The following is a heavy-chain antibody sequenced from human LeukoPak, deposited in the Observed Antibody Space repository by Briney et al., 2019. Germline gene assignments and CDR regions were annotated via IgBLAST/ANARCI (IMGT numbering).Heavy chain of an antibody. CDR3: ARDRVCYYHDAFDI. D-gene: IGHD3-22*01. V-gene: IGHV3-20*04. CDR1: GFTFSSYS. J-gene: IGHJ3*02. CDR2: INWNGGST. Sequence: PGGSLRLSCAASGFTFSSYSMNWVRQAPGKGLEWVSGINWNGGSTGYADSVKGRFTISRDNAKNSLYLQMNSLRAEDTALYYCARDRVCYYHDAFDIWGQGTMVTVSS.